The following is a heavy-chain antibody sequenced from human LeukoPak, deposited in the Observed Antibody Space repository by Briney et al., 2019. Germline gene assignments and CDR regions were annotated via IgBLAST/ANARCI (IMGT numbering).Heavy chain of an antibody. CDR2: IYPGDSNT. V-gene: IGHV5-51*01. CDR1: GYSFTSYW. D-gene: IGHD5-24*01. Sequence: GESLKISCKGSGYSFTSYWIGWVRQMPGKGLECMGIIYPGDSNTRYSPSFKGQVTISVDKSNITAYLQWSSLKASDAAMYYCARRPGDGYSKDAFDIWGQGTMVTVSS. J-gene: IGHJ3*02. CDR3: ARRPGDGYSKDAFDI.